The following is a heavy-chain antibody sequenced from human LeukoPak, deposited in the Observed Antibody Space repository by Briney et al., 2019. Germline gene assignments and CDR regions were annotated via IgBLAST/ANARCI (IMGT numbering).Heavy chain of an antibody. Sequence: PGGSLRLSCAASGFTFSSHSMNWVRQAPGKGLEWVSYISSSSSTIYYADSVKGRFTISRDNAKNSLYLQMNSLRAEDTAVYYCATFRFLGTWGQGTMVTVSP. CDR2: ISSSSSTI. V-gene: IGHV3-48*04. D-gene: IGHD3-3*01. CDR3: ATFRFLGT. J-gene: IGHJ3*01. CDR1: GFTFSSHS.